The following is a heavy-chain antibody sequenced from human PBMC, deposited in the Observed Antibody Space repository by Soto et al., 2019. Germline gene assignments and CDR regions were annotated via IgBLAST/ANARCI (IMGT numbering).Heavy chain of an antibody. Sequence: QLGGSLRLSCAASGFTFSSYGMHWVRQAPGKGLEWVAVISYDGSNKYYADSVKGRFTISRDNSKNTLYLQMNSLRAEDTAVYYCARQKSKYSSSWQPSYFDYWGQGTLVTVSS. CDR1: GFTFSSYG. CDR2: ISYDGSNK. D-gene: IGHD6-13*01. CDR3: ARQKSKYSSSWQPSYFDY. J-gene: IGHJ4*02. V-gene: IGHV3-30*03.